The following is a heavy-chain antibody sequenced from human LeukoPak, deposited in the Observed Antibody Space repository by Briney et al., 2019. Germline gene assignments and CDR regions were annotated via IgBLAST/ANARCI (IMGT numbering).Heavy chain of an antibody. Sequence: ASVKVSCKASGYTFIDYHIHWVRQAPGQGLEWMGWINANSGGTKYAQKFQGRVTMTSDTSISTAYMELTRLRSDDTAVYYCARDTSHYDLLTGSRDFYSGVDAWGQGTTVSVSS. CDR3: ARDTSHYDLLTGSRDFYSGVDA. CDR2: INANSGGT. J-gene: IGHJ6*02. CDR1: GYTFIDYH. D-gene: IGHD3-9*01. V-gene: IGHV1-2*02.